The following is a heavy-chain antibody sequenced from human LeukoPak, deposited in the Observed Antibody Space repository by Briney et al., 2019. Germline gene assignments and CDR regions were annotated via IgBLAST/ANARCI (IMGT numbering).Heavy chain of an antibody. CDR2: IYSGGST. CDR3: ARDGFSSGYPYDAFDI. J-gene: IGHJ3*02. CDR1: GFTVSSNY. Sequence: GGSLRLSCAASGFTVSSNYMSWVRQAPGKGLGWVSVIYSGGSTYYADSVKGRFTISRDNSKNTLYLQMNSLRAEDTAVYYCARDGFSSGYPYDAFDIWGQGTMVTVSS. D-gene: IGHD3-22*01. V-gene: IGHV3-53*01.